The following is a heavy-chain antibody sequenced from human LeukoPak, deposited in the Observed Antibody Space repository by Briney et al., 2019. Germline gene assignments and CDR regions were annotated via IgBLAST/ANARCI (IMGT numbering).Heavy chain of an antibody. Sequence: SETLSLTCTVSGGSVSSSTYYWGWIRQPPGKGLEWIGNIYYSGSSYYNPSLTSRVTMSVDTSNNQFSLKMHSVTAADTAVYYCARLSKGRFFDYIFDYWGQGTLVTVSS. V-gene: IGHV4-39*01. CDR3: ARLSKGRFFDYIFDY. CDR1: GGSVSSSTYY. CDR2: IYYSGSS. D-gene: IGHD3-9*01. J-gene: IGHJ4*02.